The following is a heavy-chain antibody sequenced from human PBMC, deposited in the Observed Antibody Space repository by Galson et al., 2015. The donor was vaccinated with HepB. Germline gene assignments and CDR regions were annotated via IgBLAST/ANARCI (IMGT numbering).Heavy chain of an antibody. V-gene: IGHV3-30*18. Sequence: SLRLSCAASGFTFSSYGMHWVRQAPGKGLEWVAVISYDGSNEYYADSVKGRFTISRDNSKNTLYLQMNSLRAEDTAVYYCAKDAWYCSGGSCYAFDYWGQGTLVTVSS. J-gene: IGHJ4*02. CDR1: GFTFSSYG. CDR3: AKDAWYCSGGSCYAFDY. CDR2: ISYDGSNE. D-gene: IGHD2-15*01.